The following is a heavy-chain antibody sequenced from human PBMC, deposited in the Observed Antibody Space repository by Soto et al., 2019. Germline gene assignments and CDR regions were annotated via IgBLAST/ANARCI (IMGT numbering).Heavy chain of an antibody. Sequence: SGGSLRLSCTDSGFTFIRNWMSWVRQAPGKGLELVANIKQDGIEKYYVDSVKGRFTISRDNAKKSLFLQMNSLRAEDTAVYYCARERAAAHFDYWGRGILVTVSS. D-gene: IGHD6-13*01. V-gene: IGHV3-7*03. CDR3: ARERAAAHFDY. J-gene: IGHJ4*02. CDR1: GFTFIRNW. CDR2: IKQDGIEK.